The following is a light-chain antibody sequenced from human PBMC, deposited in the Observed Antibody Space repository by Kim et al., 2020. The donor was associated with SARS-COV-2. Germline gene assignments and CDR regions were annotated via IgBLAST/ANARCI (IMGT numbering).Light chain of an antibody. CDR2: DAS. Sequence: EIVLTQSPATLSLSPGERATLSCRASQGISSYLAWYQQKPGQAPRLLIYDASNRATGIPARFSGSGSGTDFTLTISSLEPEDFAVYYCQQRTSWPTVTFGGGPKVEI. CDR3: QQRTSWPTVT. V-gene: IGKV3-11*01. CDR1: QGISSY. J-gene: IGKJ4*01.